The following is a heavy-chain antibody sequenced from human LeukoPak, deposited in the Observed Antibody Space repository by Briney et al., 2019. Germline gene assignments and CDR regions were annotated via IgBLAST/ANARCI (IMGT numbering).Heavy chain of an antibody. J-gene: IGHJ5*02. D-gene: IGHD1-14*01. CDR3: ASRTLS. V-gene: IGHV3-74*01. CDR1: GFTFSSYA. Sequence: GRSLRLSCAASGFTFSSYAMHWVRQAPGKGLVWVSRINGDGSSTIYADSVKGRFTISRDNAKNTVYLQMNSLRAEDTAVYYCASRTLSWGQGTLVTVSS. CDR2: INGDGSST.